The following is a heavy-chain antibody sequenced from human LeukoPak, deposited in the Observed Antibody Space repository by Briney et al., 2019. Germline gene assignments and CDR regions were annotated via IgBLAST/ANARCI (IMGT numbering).Heavy chain of an antibody. CDR2: ISNDGSNK. V-gene: IGHV3-30*04. CDR1: GFTFSTYP. Sequence: GGSLRLSCAASGFTFSTYPMHWVRQAPGKGLEWVAVISNDGSNKYYADSVRGRFTLSRDSSKNTLYLQMNSLRAEDTALYYCAKSRLSGINDAFDIWGQGTMVTVSS. CDR3: AKSRLSGINDAFDI. D-gene: IGHD3-3*01. J-gene: IGHJ3*02.